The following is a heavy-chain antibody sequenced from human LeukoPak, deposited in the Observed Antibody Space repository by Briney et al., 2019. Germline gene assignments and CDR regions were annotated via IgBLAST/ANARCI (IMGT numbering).Heavy chain of an antibody. V-gene: IGHV3-64D*06. J-gene: IGHJ4*02. Sequence: GGSLRLSCSASGFTFSGHFMHWVRQAPGKGLEYVSSISINGDKTYYAESVKGRFTVSRDNSKNTLYLQLSSLRVEDTAVYYCIKDRIGTWSFDHWGQGTLLTVSS. D-gene: IGHD1-26*01. CDR3: IKDRIGTWSFDH. CDR2: ISINGDKT. CDR1: GFTFSGHF.